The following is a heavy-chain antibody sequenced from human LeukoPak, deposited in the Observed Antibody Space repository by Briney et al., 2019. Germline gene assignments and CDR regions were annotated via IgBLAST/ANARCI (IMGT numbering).Heavy chain of an antibody. D-gene: IGHD3-3*01. CDR1: GYTFISYG. CDR2: ISAYNGNI. J-gene: IGHJ4*02. CDR3: ASMSGYYPSYYFDY. V-gene: IGHV1-18*01. Sequence: ASVKVSCKASGYTFISYGITWVRQAPGQGLEWLGWISAYNGNIDYAQKLQGRVTLTTDTSTSTAYMEVRSLRSDDTAVYYCASMSGYYPSYYFDYWGQGTRVTVSS.